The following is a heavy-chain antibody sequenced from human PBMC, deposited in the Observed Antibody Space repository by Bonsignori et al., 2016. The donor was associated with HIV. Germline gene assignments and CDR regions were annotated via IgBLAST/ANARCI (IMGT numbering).Heavy chain of an antibody. CDR3: VRDQGPDYYDSSDHGG. D-gene: IGHD3-22*01. CDR2: IIPILGIA. J-gene: IGHJ4*02. Sequence: WVRQAPGQGLEWMGGIIPILGIANYAQKFQGRVTITADKSTSTAYMELSSLRSEDTAVYYCVRDQGPDYYDSSDHGGWGQGTLVTVSS. V-gene: IGHV1-69*10.